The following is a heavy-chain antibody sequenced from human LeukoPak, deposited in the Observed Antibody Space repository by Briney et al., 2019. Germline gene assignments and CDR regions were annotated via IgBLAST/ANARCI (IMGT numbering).Heavy chain of an antibody. J-gene: IGHJ5*02. CDR1: GFTFSDYY. D-gene: IGHD1-26*01. Sequence: GRSLRLSCAASGFTFSDYYMSWIRQAPGKGLEWVSYISSSSSYTNYADSVKGRFTISRDNAKNSLYLQMNSLRAEDTAVYYCARGLVGEGEFDPWGQGTLVTVSS. CDR3: ARGLVGEGEFDP. V-gene: IGHV3-11*06. CDR2: ISSSSSYT.